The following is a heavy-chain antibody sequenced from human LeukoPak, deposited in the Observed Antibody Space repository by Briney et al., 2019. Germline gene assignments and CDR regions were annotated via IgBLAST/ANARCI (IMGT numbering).Heavy chain of an antibody. CDR3: ARGRNYRFGNDY. D-gene: IGHD3-16*01. Sequence: PSETLSLTCAVYGGSFSGYYWSWIRQPPGKGLEWIGEINHSGSTNYNPSLKSRVTISVDTSKNQFSLKLSSVTAADTAVYYCARGRNYRFGNDYWGQGTLVTVPS. V-gene: IGHV4-34*01. CDR1: GGSFSGYY. CDR2: INHSGST. J-gene: IGHJ4*02.